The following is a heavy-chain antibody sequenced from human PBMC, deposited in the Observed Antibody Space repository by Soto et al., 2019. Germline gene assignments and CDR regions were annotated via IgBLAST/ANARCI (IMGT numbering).Heavy chain of an antibody. Sequence: QVQLVQSGAEVKKPGASVKVSCKASGYTFTSYGISWVRQAPGQGLEWMGWISAYNGNTNYAQKLQGRVTMTTDTSWSKAYMELRSLRSDDTAVYYCARDAYYDILTGYHYYYYGMDVWGQGTTVTVSS. J-gene: IGHJ6*02. CDR1: GYTFTSYG. CDR3: ARDAYYDILTGYHYYYYGMDV. CDR2: ISAYNGNT. V-gene: IGHV1-18*01. D-gene: IGHD3-9*01.